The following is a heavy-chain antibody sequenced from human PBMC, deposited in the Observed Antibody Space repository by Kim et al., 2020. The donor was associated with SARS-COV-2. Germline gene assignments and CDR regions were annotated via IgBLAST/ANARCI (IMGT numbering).Heavy chain of an antibody. D-gene: IGHD3-10*01. CDR2: ISGSGGST. J-gene: IGHJ6*02. Sequence: GGSLRLSCAASGFTFSSYAMSWVRQAPGKGLEWVSAISGSGGSTYYADSVKGRFTISRDNSKNTLYLQMNSLRAEDTAVYYCAKAMVRGVTYGMDVRGQGTTVTVSS. CDR1: GFTFSSYA. CDR3: AKAMVRGVTYGMDV. V-gene: IGHV3-23*01.